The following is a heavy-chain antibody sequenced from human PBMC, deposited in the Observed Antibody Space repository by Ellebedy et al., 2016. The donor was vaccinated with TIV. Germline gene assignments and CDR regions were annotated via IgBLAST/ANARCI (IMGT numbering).Heavy chain of an antibody. J-gene: IGHJ4*02. Sequence: HTGGSLRLSCTASGFTFSTYWMHWVRQAPGKGLVWVSGIKTDGSITTYADSVKGRFTISRDNAKNTLYLQMNSLRDEDTAVYYCVKPRVVGALLSTLADWGQGTLVTVSS. CDR1: GFTFSTYW. D-gene: IGHD1-26*01. V-gene: IGHV3-74*01. CDR2: IKTDGSIT. CDR3: VKPRVVGALLSTLAD.